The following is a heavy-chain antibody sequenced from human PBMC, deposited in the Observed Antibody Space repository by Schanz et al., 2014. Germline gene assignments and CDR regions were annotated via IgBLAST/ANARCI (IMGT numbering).Heavy chain of an antibody. CDR3: ARPALWFGDNCFDP. V-gene: IGHV3-7*01. CDR2: IKQDESEK. J-gene: IGHJ5*02. D-gene: IGHD3-10*01. CDR1: GLIFSSYA. Sequence: EVQLLESGGGLVQPGGSLKLSCAASGLIFSSYAMSWVRQAPGKGLEWVANIKQDESEKYYVDSVKGRFTISRDNAKNTLYLQMNSLRAEDTAVYYCARPALWFGDNCFDPWGQGTLVTVSS.